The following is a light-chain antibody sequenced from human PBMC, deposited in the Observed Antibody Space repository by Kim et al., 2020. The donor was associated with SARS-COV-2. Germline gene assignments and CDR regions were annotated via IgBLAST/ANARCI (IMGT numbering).Light chain of an antibody. CDR3: QQYDPSPRT. CDR2: GVS. J-gene: IGKJ5*01. V-gene: IGKV3-20*01. Sequence: EVVLTQSPDTLSLSPGVRVTLSCRASQSININYLAWYRHKPGQAPRLLIYGVSNRAAGIPDRFTGSGSGTDFTLTISRLEPDDFAVYYCQQYDPSPRTFGQGTRVDIK. CDR1: QSININY.